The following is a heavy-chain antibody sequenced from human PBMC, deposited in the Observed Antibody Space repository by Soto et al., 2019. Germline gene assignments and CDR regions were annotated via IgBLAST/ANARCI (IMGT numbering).Heavy chain of an antibody. CDR2: IIPIFGTA. CDR3: ARDRPGYGERDY. Sequence: ASVKVSCKASGGTFSSYAISWVRQAPGQGLEWMGGIIPIFGTANYAQKFQGRVTITADESTSTAYMELSSLRSEDTAVYYCARDRPGYGERDYWGQGTLVTVSS. J-gene: IGHJ4*02. D-gene: IGHD4-17*01. V-gene: IGHV1-69*13. CDR1: GGTFSSYA.